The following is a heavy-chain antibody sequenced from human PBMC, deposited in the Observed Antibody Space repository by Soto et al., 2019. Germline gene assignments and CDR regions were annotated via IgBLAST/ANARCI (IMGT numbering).Heavy chain of an antibody. CDR1: GGTFSSYA. CDR2: IIPIFGTA. Sequence: SVKVSCKASGGTFSSYAISWVRQAPGQGREWMGGIIPIFGTANYAQKFQGRVTITADESTSTAYMELSSLRSEDTAVYYCARHSVLRFLEWSAPYYYYGMDVWGQGTTVTVSS. J-gene: IGHJ6*02. CDR3: ARHSVLRFLEWSAPYYYYGMDV. D-gene: IGHD3-3*01. V-gene: IGHV1-69*13.